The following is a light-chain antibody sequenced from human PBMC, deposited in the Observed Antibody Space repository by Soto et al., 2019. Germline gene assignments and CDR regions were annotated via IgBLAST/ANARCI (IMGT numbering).Light chain of an antibody. V-gene: IGKV3-11*01. CDR1: QSVSSY. Sequence: EIVLTQSPATLSLSPGERATLSCRASQSVSSYLAWYQQKPGQAPRLLIYDASNRATGIPARFSGSGPGTDFTPTISGLEPEDFAVYYCQQRSNWPTFGQGTKVDIK. CDR2: DAS. CDR3: QQRSNWPT. J-gene: IGKJ1*01.